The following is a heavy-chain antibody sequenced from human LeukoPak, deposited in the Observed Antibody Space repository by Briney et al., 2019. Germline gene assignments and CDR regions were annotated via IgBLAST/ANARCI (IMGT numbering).Heavy chain of an antibody. J-gene: IGHJ6*03. Sequence: SETLSLTRTVSGGSISSYYWSWIRQPPGKGLEWIGYIYYSGSTNYNPSLKSRVTISVVTSKNQFSLKLSSVTAADTAVYYCARSVEGYCRGGSCYFYSYYMDVWGKGTTVTVSS. V-gene: IGHV4-59*01. D-gene: IGHD2-15*01. CDR3: ARSVEGYCRGGSCYFYSYYMDV. CDR1: GGSISSYY. CDR2: IYYSGST.